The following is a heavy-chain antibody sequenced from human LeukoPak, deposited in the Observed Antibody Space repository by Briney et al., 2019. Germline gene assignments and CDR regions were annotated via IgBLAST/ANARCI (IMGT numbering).Heavy chain of an antibody. Sequence: PGGSLRLSCAASGFTFSSYAMHWVRQAPGKGLEWVAVISYDGSNKYYADSVKGRFTISGDNSKNTLYLQMNSLRAEDTAVYYCARGPPPPRYFDYWGQGTLVTVSS. V-gene: IGHV3-30*04. CDR1: GFTFSSYA. CDR2: ISYDGSNK. CDR3: ARGPPPPRYFDY. J-gene: IGHJ4*02.